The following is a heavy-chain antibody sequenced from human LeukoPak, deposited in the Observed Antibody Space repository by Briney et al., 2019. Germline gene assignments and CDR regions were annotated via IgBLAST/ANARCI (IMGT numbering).Heavy chain of an antibody. CDR3: ARVRATLFGVAMDYMDV. Sequence: PPEALSLTCTVSGGSISSYYWSWIRQPPGKGLEWIGYIYYSGSTNYNPSLKSRVTISVDTSKNQLSLKLSSVTAADTAVYYCARVRATLFGVAMDYMDVWGKGTTVTVSS. CDR1: GGSISSYY. J-gene: IGHJ6*03. V-gene: IGHV4-59*08. D-gene: IGHD3-3*01. CDR2: IYYSGST.